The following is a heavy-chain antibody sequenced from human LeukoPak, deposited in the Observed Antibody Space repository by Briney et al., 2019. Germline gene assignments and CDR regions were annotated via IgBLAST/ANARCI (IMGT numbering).Heavy chain of an antibody. CDR1: GVTFSSYS. V-gene: IGHV3-48*02. CDR2: ITASGTAM. J-gene: IGHJ4*02. CDR3: ASSGSYRFDY. Sequence: GSLRLSCAASGVTFSSYSMNWARQAPGKGLEWVSHITASGTAMFYADSVKGRFTISRDNAKNSLYLQMNSLRDEDTAVYYCASSGSYRFDYWGQGTLVTVSS. D-gene: IGHD1-26*01.